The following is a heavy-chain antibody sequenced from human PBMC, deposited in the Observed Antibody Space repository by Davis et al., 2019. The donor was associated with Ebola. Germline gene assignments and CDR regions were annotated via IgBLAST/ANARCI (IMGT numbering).Heavy chain of an antibody. CDR3: AKSSVRFLEWLPDH. Sequence: GESLKISCAASGFTVSSNYMSWVRQAPGKGLEWVSAISGSGGSTYYADSVKGRFTISRDNSKNTLYLQMNSLRAEDTAVYYCAKSSVRFLEWLPDHWGQGTLVTVSS. D-gene: IGHD3-3*01. CDR1: GFTVSSNY. V-gene: IGHV3-23*01. J-gene: IGHJ4*02. CDR2: ISGSGGST.